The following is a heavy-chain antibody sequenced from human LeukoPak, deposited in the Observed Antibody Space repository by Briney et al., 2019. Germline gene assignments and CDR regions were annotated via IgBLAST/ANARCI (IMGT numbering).Heavy chain of an antibody. J-gene: IGHJ6*03. CDR1: GGTFSSYA. Sequence: ASVKVSCKASGGTFSSYAISWVRQAPGQGLEWMGGIIPIFGTANYAQKFQGRVTITADKSTSTAYMELSSLRFEDTAVYYCARVPPAPYSSGWSYYYYYMDVWGKGTTVTISS. V-gene: IGHV1-69*06. D-gene: IGHD6-19*01. CDR2: IIPIFGTA. CDR3: ARVPPAPYSSGWSYYYYYMDV.